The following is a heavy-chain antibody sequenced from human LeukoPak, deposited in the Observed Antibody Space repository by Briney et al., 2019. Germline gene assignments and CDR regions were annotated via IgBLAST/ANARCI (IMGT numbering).Heavy chain of an antibody. V-gene: IGHV3-23*01. CDR2: ISGSGAGT. CDR1: GFTFSNYA. CDR3: TTNTSSWSFDY. D-gene: IGHD6-13*01. Sequence: GGSLRLSRAASGFTFSNYAMSWVRQAPGKGLEWVSTISGSGAGTYYADSVKGRFTISRDNSKNTLYLQMHSLRAEDTAVYYCTTNTSSWSFDYWGQGTLVTVSS. J-gene: IGHJ4*02.